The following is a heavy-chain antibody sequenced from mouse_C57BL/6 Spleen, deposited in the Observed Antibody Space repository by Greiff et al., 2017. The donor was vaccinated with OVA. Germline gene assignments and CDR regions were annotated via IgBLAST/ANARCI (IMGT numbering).Heavy chain of an antibody. CDR2: ISYDGSN. CDR3: AYYYGSSYDYYAMDY. J-gene: IGHJ4*01. V-gene: IGHV3-6*01. CDR1: GYSITSGYY. Sequence: DVQLQESGPGLVKPSQSLSLTCSVTGYSITSGYYWNWIRQFPGNKLEWMGYISYDGSNNYNPSLKNRISITRDTSKNQFFLKLNSVTTEDTATYYCAYYYGSSYDYYAMDYWGQGTSVTVSS. D-gene: IGHD1-1*01.